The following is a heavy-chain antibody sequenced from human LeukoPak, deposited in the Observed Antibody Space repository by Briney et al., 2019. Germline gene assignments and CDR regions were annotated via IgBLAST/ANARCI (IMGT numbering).Heavy chain of an antibody. Sequence: SETLSLTCTVSGGSISSYYWSWIRQPAGKGLEWNGRIYTSGSTNYNPSLKSRVTMSVDTSKNQFSLKLSSVTAADTAVYYCARDCTNGVCYSGAFDIWGQGTMVTVSS. CDR3: ARDCTNGVCYSGAFDI. CDR1: GGSISSYY. CDR2: IYTSGST. J-gene: IGHJ3*02. D-gene: IGHD2-8*01. V-gene: IGHV4-4*07.